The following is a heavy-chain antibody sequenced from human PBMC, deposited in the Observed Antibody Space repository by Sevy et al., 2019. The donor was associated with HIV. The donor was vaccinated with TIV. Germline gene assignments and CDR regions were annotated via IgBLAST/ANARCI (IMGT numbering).Heavy chain of an antibody. V-gene: IGHV3-23*01. CDR1: GYSFSSYA. Sequence: GGSLRLSCVVSGYSFSSYAISWVRQAPGKGLEWVSTINGRGGSTYYADSVKRRFTISRDNPKNTLFLQMINLRVDDTAIYYCARPSPGIAAAASAFYDNWGQGTLVTVSS. CDR2: INGRGGST. CDR3: ARPSPGIAAAASAFYDN. D-gene: IGHD6-13*01. J-gene: IGHJ4*02.